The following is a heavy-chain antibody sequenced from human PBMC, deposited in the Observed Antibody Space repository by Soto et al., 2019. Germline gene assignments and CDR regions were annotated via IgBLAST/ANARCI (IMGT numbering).Heavy chain of an antibody. CDR2: IIPIFGTA. CDR1: GGTFSSYA. D-gene: IGHD1-7*01. V-gene: IGHV1-69*13. Sequence: GASVKVSCKASGGTFSSYAISWVRQAPGQGLEWMGGIIPIFGTANYAQKFQGRVTITADESTSTAYMELSSLRSEDTAVYYCARSLVSLELPSNWFDPWGQGTLVTVSS. J-gene: IGHJ5*02. CDR3: ARSLVSLELPSNWFDP.